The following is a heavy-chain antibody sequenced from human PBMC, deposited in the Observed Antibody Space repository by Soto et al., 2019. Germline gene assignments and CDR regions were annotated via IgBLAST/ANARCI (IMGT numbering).Heavy chain of an antibody. Sequence: ETLSVTGAVSGVCLTSGNWGTWVRQSPQRGLEYIGEIFHDGTANYYPSFERRVAISVDTSRNQFSLKLTSVTAADTAVYFCARLVYDTRLNYMYFDFWGPGTLVTVSS. V-gene: IGHV4-4*01. CDR2: IFHDGTA. CDR1: GVCLTSGNW. D-gene: IGHD3-10*01. CDR3: ARLVYDTRLNYMYFDF. J-gene: IGHJ4*02.